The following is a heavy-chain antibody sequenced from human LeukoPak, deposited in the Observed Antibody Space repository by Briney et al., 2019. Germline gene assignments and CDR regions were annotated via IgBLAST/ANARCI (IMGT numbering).Heavy chain of an antibody. J-gene: IGHJ4*02. CDR1: GFTLSSYA. V-gene: IGHV3-23*01. D-gene: IGHD3-10*01. CDR3: AKLRLYYYGSGSYSDY. Sequence: PGGSLRLSCAASGFTLSSYAMSWVRQAPGKGLEWVSAISGSGGSTYYADSVKGRFTISRDNSKNTLYLQMNSLRAEDTAVYYCAKLRLYYYGSGSYSDYWGQGTLVTVSS. CDR2: ISGSGGST.